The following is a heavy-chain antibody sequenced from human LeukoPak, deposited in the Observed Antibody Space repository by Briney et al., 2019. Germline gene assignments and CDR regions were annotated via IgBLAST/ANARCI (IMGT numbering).Heavy chain of an antibody. CDR1: GFTFSSCA. CDR2: VSYDGSNK. V-gene: IGHV3-30*04. CDR3: ARDTSFAVGATLDF. D-gene: IGHD1-26*01. J-gene: IGHJ4*02. Sequence: QPGGSLRLSCAASGFTFSSCAMHWVRQAPGKGLEWVAVVSYDGSNKYYANSVKGRFTISRDKSKNTLHLQMNSLRAEDTAIYYCARDTSFAVGATLDFWGQGTLVTVSS.